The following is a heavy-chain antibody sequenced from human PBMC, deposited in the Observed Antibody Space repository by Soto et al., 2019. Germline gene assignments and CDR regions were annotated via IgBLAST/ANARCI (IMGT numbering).Heavy chain of an antibody. D-gene: IGHD3-10*01. CDR2: IIPIFGTA. J-gene: IGHJ3*02. Sequence: QVQLVQSGAEVKKPGSSVKVSCKASGGTFSSYAISWVRQAPGQGLESMGGIIPIFGTANYAQKFQGRVTITADESTSTAYMELRSLRSEDTAVYYCARDLGVYGSGSYGSPGGPFDIWCQGTMVTVSS. V-gene: IGHV1-69*01. CDR3: ARDLGVYGSGSYGSPGGPFDI. CDR1: GGTFSSYA.